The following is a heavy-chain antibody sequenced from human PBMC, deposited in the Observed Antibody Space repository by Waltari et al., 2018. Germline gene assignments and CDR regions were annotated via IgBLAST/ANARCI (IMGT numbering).Heavy chain of an antibody. V-gene: IGHV4-59*11. CDR1: GESISSRY. J-gene: IGHJ5*02. CDR2: ISGSGSST. D-gene: IGHD3-22*01. CDR3: ARGYDTGGTYARFDV. Sequence: QLQLQESGPGLVRPSETLSVTCAVSGESISSRYWTWNRQAPGKRLEWIGYISGSGSSTNYNPSLKSRVTLSVDTSKNQLSLKLSSVTAADTAAYYCARGYDTGGTYARFDVWGPGVVVTVSS.